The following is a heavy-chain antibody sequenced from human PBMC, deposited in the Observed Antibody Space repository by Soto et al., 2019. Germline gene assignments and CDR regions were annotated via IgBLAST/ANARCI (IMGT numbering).Heavy chain of an antibody. CDR3: ARDPSYYDFWSGYAPGAFDY. J-gene: IGHJ4*02. CDR2: ISAYNGNT. CDR1: GYTFTSYG. Sequence: GASVKVSCKASGYTFTSYGISWVRQAPGQGLEWMGWISAYNGNTNYAQKLQGRVTMTTDTSTSTAYMELRSLRSDDTAVYYCARDPSYYDFWSGYAPGAFDYWGQGTLVTVSS. V-gene: IGHV1-18*01. D-gene: IGHD3-3*01.